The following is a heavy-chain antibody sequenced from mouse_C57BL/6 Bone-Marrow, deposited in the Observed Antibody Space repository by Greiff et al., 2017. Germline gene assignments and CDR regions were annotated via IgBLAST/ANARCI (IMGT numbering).Heavy chain of an antibody. CDR1: GYTFTSYW. D-gene: IGHD1-1*01. Sequence: QVQLKQSGAELVRPGSSVKLSCTASGYTFTSYWMDWVKQRPGQGLEWIGNIYPSDSETHYNQKFKDKATVTVDKSSSTAYMQLSSLTSEDSAVYYCARDYGSSSSYWYFDVWGTGTTVTVSS. CDR2: IYPSDSET. J-gene: IGHJ1*03. CDR3: ARDYGSSSSYWYFDV. V-gene: IGHV1-61*01.